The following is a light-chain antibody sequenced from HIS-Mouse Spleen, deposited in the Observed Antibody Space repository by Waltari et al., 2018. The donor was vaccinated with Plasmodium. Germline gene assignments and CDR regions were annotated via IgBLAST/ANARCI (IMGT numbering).Light chain of an antibody. CDR2: KDR. CDR1: ALPTQY. J-gene: IGLJ3*02. V-gene: IGLV3-25*03. Sequence: SYELTQPPSVSVSPGQTSRITCSGDALPTQYAYWYQQKPGQAHLLGIYKDRERPSGIPERFSGSSSGTTVTLTISGVQAEDEADYHCQSADSSGTYWVFGGGTKLTVL. CDR3: QSADSSGTYWV.